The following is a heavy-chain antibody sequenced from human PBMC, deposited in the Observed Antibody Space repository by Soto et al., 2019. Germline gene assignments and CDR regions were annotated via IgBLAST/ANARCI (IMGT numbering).Heavy chain of an antibody. D-gene: IGHD2-15*01. J-gene: IGHJ3*02. CDR2: IYYSGRT. V-gene: IGHV4-31*03. CDR1: GGSISSGGYY. Sequence: PSETLSLTCTVSGGSISSGGYYWSWIRQHPGKGLEWIGHIYYSGRTYYNPSLKSRVTISVAPSKNQFSLKLRSVNAADKAVYYCAVYSVGAAHDAFDIWGQGTMVT. CDR3: AVYSVGAAHDAFDI.